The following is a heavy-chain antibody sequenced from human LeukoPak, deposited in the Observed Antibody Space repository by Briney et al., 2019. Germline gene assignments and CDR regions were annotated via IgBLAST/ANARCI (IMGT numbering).Heavy chain of an antibody. J-gene: IGHJ3*02. CDR2: ISAYNGNT. D-gene: IGHD3-22*01. CDR3: ARDEEGYYYDSSGPLDI. Sequence: ASVKVSCKASGYTFTSYGISWVRQAPGQGLEWVGWISAYNGNTNYAQKLQGRVTMTTDTSTSTAYMELRSLRSDDTAVYYCARDEEGYYYDSSGPLDIWGQGTMVTVSS. CDR1: GYTFTSYG. V-gene: IGHV1-18*01.